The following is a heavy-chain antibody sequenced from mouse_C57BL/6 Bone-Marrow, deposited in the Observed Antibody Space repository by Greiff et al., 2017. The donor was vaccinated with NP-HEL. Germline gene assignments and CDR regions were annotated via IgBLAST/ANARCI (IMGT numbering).Heavy chain of an antibody. D-gene: IGHD2-3*01. CDR3: ARVDGYYAFAY. V-gene: IGHV3-6*01. Sequence: EVQLQQSGPGLVKPSQSLSLTCSVTGFSITSGYYWTWIRQFPGNKLEWMGYISYDGSNNYNPSLKNRISITRDTSKNQFFLKLNSVTTEDTATYYCARVDGYYAFAYWGQGTLVTVSA. CDR2: ISYDGSN. CDR1: GFSITSGYY. J-gene: IGHJ3*01.